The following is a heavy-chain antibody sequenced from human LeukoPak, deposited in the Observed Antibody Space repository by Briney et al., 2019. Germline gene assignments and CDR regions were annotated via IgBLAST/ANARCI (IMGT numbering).Heavy chain of an antibody. CDR2: INHSGST. Sequence: SETLSLTCAVYGGSFSGYYWSWIRQPPGKGLEWIGEINHSGSTNYNPSLKSRVTISVDPSKNQFSLKLSSVTAADTAVYYCAGEWYNWNGFDYWGQGTLVTVSS. CDR3: AGEWYNWNGFDY. D-gene: IGHD1-1*01. CDR1: GGSFSGYY. V-gene: IGHV4-34*01. J-gene: IGHJ4*02.